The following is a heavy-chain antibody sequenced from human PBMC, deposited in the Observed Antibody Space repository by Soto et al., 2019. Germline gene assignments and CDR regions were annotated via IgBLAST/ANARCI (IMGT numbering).Heavy chain of an antibody. CDR1: GFTFSSYA. CDR3: AKDRYSGSYYYYYGMDV. D-gene: IGHD1-26*01. J-gene: IGHJ6*02. CDR2: ISGSGGST. Sequence: GGSLRLSCAASGFTFSSYAMSWVRQAPGKGLEWVSAISGSGGSTYYADSVKGRFTISRDNSKNTLYLQMNSLRAKDTAVYYCAKDRYSGSYYYYYGMDVWGQGTTVTVSS. V-gene: IGHV3-23*01.